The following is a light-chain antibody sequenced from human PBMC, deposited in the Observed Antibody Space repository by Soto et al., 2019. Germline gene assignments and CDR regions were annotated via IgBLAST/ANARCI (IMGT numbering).Light chain of an antibody. V-gene: IGKV3-15*01. J-gene: IGKJ1*01. CDR3: QQYNNWPPWT. CDR2: DAI. CDR1: QNIHNH. Sequence: DKLMSQSPATLSVSLGERVTLSCRASQNIHNHMSWFLQKPGQTPRLLIYDAIIRAPDVPARFSGSWSGTEFTLTINSLQSEDFAVYYCQQYNNWPPWTFGQGTKVDIK.